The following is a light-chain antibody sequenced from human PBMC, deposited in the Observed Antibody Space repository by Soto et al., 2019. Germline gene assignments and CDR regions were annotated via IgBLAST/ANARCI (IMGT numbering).Light chain of an antibody. CDR2: SAS. Sequence: EIVLTQSPGTLSLSPGEGATLSSRASQRISSSYLAWYQQKPGQAPRLLIYSASGRATGIPDRFSGSGSGTDFTLTNNRLEPEDVAVYYCQQYDSSGGWTFGQGTKVEIK. J-gene: IGKJ1*01. V-gene: IGKV3-20*01. CDR3: QQYDSSGGWT. CDR1: QRISSSY.